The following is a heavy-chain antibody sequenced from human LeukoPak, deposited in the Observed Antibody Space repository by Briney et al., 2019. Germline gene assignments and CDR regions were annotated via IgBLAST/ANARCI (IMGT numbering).Heavy chain of an antibody. CDR2: ISSSSSYI. CDR3: ARDLVVVVPAAALYYYYGMDV. Sequence: GGSLRLSCEVSGFTFSSYWMNWVRQAPGKGLEWVSSISSSSSYIYYADSVKGRFTISRDNAKNSLYLQMNSLRAEDTAVYYCARDLVVVVPAAALYYYYGMDVWGQGTTVTVSS. D-gene: IGHD2-2*01. CDR1: GFTFSSYW. V-gene: IGHV3-21*01. J-gene: IGHJ6*02.